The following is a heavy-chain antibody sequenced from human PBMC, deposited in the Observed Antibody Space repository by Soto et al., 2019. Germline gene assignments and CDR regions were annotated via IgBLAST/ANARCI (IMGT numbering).Heavy chain of an antibody. V-gene: IGHV1-24*01. D-gene: IGHD2-15*01. CDR1: GYSLTELS. J-gene: IGHJ4*02. CDR2: IDPEDGKT. Sequence: EASVKVSCKVSGYSLTELSIHWVRQAPGERLEWMGWIDPEDGKTNYSQKFQGRVTITRDTSASTAYMELSSLRSEDTAVYYCARGVAPYYFDYWGQGTLVTVSS. CDR3: ARGVAPYYFDY.